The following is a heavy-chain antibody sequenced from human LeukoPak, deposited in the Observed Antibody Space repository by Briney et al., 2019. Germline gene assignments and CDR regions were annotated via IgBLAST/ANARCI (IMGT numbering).Heavy chain of an antibody. CDR3: AASPGIGAVAGLDY. D-gene: IGHD6-19*01. CDR1: GGSISSYY. J-gene: IGHJ4*02. CDR2: IYYSGST. Sequence: SETLSLTCTVSGGSISSYYWSWIRQPPGKGLEWIGYIYYSGSTNYNPSLKSRVTISVDTSKNQFSLKLSSVTAADTAVYYCAASPGIGAVAGLDYWGQGTLVTVSS. V-gene: IGHV4-59*08.